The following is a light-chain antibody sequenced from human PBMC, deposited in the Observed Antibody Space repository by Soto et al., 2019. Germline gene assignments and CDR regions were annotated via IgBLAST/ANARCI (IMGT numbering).Light chain of an antibody. Sequence: QSVLTQPASVSGSPGQSITISCTGTSSDVGAYTSVSWYQQHPGKAPKLIIYEVSNRPPGISTRFSGSKSASTASLTISGLQAEDEAHYCCSSYTSDNRDXVFATGTKVT. J-gene: IGLJ1*01. CDR2: EVS. CDR1: SSDVGAYTS. CDR3: SSYTSDNRDXV. V-gene: IGLV2-14*01.